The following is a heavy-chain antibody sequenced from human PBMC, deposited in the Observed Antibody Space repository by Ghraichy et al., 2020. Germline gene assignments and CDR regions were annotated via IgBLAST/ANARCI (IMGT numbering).Heavy chain of an antibody. D-gene: IGHD3-10*01. V-gene: IGHV3-23*01. Sequence: GGSLRLSCAASGFTFSSYAMSWVRQAPGKGLEWVSAISGSGGSTYYADSVKGRFTISRDNSKNTLYLQMNSLRAEDTAVYYCAKDQTSRYYYGSGSYYNGNYDYWGQGTLVTVSS. J-gene: IGHJ4*02. CDR3: AKDQTSRYYYGSGSYYNGNYDY. CDR2: ISGSGGST. CDR1: GFTFSSYA.